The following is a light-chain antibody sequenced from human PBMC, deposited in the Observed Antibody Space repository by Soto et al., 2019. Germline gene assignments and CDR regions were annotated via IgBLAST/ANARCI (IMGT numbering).Light chain of an antibody. J-gene: IGLJ1*01. CDR2: GNS. CDR1: SSNIGAGYD. V-gene: IGLV1-40*01. Sequence: QSVLTQPPSVSGAPGHSVTISCTGSSSNIGAGYDVHWYQQLPGTAPKLLIYGNSNRPSEVPDRFSGSKSGTSASLAITGLQAEDEADYYCQSYDSSLSGSRVFGTGTKLTVL. CDR3: QSYDSSLSGSRV.